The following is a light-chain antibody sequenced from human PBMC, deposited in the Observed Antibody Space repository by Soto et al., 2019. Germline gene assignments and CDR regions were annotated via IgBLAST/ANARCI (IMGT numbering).Light chain of an antibody. CDR2: AAS. J-gene: IGKJ1*01. CDR1: RGISNY. CDR3: QKYNSAPRT. V-gene: IGKV1-27*01. Sequence: DIQMTQSPSSLSASVGDRVTITCRASRGISNYLAWYQQKPGKVPKILIYAASTLQSGVPSRFSGSGSGTDFTLTISSLQPEDVETYYCQKYNSAPRTFGQGTKVDIK.